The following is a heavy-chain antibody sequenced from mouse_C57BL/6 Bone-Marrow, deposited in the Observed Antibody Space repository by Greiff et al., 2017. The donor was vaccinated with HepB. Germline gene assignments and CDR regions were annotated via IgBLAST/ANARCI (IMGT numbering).Heavy chain of an antibody. J-gene: IGHJ1*03. D-gene: IGHD1-1*01. CDR1: EYEFPSHD. Sequence: EVKLVESGGGLVQPGESLKLSCESNEYEFPSHDMSWVRKTPEKRLELVAAINSDGGSTYYPDTMERRFIISRDDTKKTLYLQMSSLRSEDTALYYCARRDYGSSPSYWYFDVWGTGTTVTVSS. V-gene: IGHV5-2*01. CDR3: ARRDYGSSPSYWYFDV. CDR2: INSDGGST.